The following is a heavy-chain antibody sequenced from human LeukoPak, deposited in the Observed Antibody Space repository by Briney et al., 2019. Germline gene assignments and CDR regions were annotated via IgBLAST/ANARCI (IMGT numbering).Heavy chain of an antibody. V-gene: IGHV3-23*01. CDR1: GFTFSSYA. Sequence: PGGSLRLSCAASGFTFSSYAMSWVRQAPGKGLEWVSAISCSGGSTYYADSVKGRFTISRDNSKNTLYLQMNSLRAEDTAVYYCAKSTYAPRSGPVAYWGQGTLVTVSS. CDR2: ISCSGGST. CDR3: AKSTYAPRSGPVAY. J-gene: IGHJ4*02. D-gene: IGHD5-12*01.